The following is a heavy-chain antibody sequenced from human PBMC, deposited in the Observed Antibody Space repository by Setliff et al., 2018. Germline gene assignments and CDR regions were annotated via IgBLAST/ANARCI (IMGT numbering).Heavy chain of an antibody. CDR3: ARVVVVTAIPFYYYYGMDV. J-gene: IGHJ6*02. CDR2: IHQDGSER. D-gene: IGHD2-21*02. Sequence: GGSMRLSCAASGFTFGSYWMTWVRQAPEKGLEWVADIHQDGSERHEVDSVKGRFTISRDNAKNSLFLQMNILEVEDTAVYYCARVVVVTAIPFYYYYGMDVWGQGTTVTVSS. V-gene: IGHV3-7*03. CDR1: GFTFGSYW.